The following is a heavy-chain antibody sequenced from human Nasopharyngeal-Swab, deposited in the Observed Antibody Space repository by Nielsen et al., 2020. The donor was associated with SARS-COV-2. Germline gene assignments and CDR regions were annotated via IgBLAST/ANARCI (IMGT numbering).Heavy chain of an antibody. J-gene: IGHJ6*02. D-gene: IGHD1-14*01. V-gene: IGHV1-18*01. CDR1: GYTFTSYG. Sequence: ASVQVSCKASGYTFTSYGISWVRQAPGQGLEWMGWISAYNGNTNYAQQLQGRVTMTTDTSTSTAYMELRSLRSDDTAVYYCARDPAFKDPANGNYYCYGMDVWGQGTTVTVSS. CDR2: ISAYNGNT. CDR3: ARDPAFKDPANGNYYCYGMDV.